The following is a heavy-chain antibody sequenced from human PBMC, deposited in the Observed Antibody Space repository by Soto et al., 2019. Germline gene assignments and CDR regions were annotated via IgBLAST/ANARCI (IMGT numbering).Heavy chain of an antibody. CDR3: ACADYYDSSGYIKGDAFDI. CDR1: GYTFTSYG. CDR2: IRAFNGNT. V-gene: IGHV1-18*01. J-gene: IGHJ3*02. D-gene: IGHD3-22*01. Sequence: ASVKVSCKASGYTFTSYGISWVRQAPGQGLDGMGWIRAFNGNTNNAQKLQGRVTRTTDTSTSTAYMELRSLRSDDTAVYYWACADYYDSSGYIKGDAFDIWGQGTMVTVSS.